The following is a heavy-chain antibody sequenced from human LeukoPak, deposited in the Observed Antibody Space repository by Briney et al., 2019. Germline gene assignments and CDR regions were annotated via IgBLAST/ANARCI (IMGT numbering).Heavy chain of an antibody. CDR2: VYYSGST. Sequence: PSQTLSLSCTVSGGSIRSGAYYWSWVRQHPGKGLEWIGYVYYSGSTHYNPSLTSRVTISVDTSENQFSLKLSSVTVADTAVYFWARTPRPASVAAGNNWFDPWGQGTLVTVSS. CDR1: GGSIRSGAYY. J-gene: IGHJ5*02. V-gene: IGHV4-31*03. D-gene: IGHD2-15*01. CDR3: ARTPRPASVAAGNNWFDP.